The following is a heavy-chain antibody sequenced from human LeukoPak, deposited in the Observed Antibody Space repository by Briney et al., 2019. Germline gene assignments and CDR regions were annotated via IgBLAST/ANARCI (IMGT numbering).Heavy chain of an antibody. Sequence: PGGSLRLSCAASGFTFTNYAMSWVRQAPGKGLEWVSAISGSGGSTYSADSVKGRFTISRDNSRNTLYLQMNSLRAEDTAVYYCAKAGYCSSTSCYSLDYWGQGTLVTVSS. CDR1: GFTFTNYA. J-gene: IGHJ4*02. CDR3: AKAGYCSSTSCYSLDY. CDR2: ISGSGGST. D-gene: IGHD2-2*02. V-gene: IGHV3-23*01.